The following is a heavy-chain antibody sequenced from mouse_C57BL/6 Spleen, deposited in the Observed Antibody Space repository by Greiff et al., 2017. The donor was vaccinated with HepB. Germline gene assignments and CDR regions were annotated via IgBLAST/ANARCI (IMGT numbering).Heavy chain of an antibody. V-gene: IGHV1-15*01. J-gene: IGHJ2*01. CDR1: GYTFTDYE. CDR3: TRGYDGYPYYFDY. Sequence: QVTLKESGAELVRPGASVTLSCKASGYTFTDYEMHWVKQTPVHGLEWIGAIDPETGGTAYNQKFKGKAILTADKSSSTAYMELRSLTSEDSAVYYCTRGYDGYPYYFDYWGQGTTLTVSS. CDR2: IDPETGGT. D-gene: IGHD2-3*01.